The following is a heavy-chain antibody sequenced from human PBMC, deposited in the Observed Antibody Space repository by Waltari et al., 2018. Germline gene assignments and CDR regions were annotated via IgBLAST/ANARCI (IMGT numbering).Heavy chain of an antibody. CDR2: IWYDGSNK. CDR3: ARDLRQLPFDY. V-gene: IGHV3-33*01. J-gene: IGHJ4*02. D-gene: IGHD2-2*01. Sequence: QVQLVESGGGVVQPGRSLRLSCAASGFTFSSYGMHWVRQAPGKGLGWLAVIWYDGSNKYYADSVKGRFTISRDNSKNTLYLQMNSLRAEDTAVYYCARDLRQLPFDYWGQGTLVTVSS. CDR1: GFTFSSYG.